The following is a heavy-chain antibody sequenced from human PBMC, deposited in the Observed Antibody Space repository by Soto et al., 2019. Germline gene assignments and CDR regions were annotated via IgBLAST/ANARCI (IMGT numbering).Heavy chain of an antibody. CDR1: GGSISSNY. CDR3: ARAPASGTDDAFDI. V-gene: IGHV4-59*01. Sequence: LSLICTASGGSISSNYGSSIRQPPGKGLEWIGYIYYSGSTNYNPSLKSRVTISVDTSKNQFSLKLSSVTAADTAVYYCARAPASGTDDAFDIWGQGTMVTVSS. J-gene: IGHJ3*02. D-gene: IGHD1-1*01. CDR2: IYYSGST.